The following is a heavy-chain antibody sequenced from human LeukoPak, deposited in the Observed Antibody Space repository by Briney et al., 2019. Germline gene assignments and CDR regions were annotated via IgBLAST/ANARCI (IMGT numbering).Heavy chain of an antibody. J-gene: IGHJ4*02. CDR2: ISGSGGST. CDR3: AKDRKSGGWYGELRAY. V-gene: IGHV3-23*01. Sequence: GGSLRLSCAASGFTFSSYAMNWVRQAPGKGLEWVSTISGSGGSTYYADSVKGRFTISRDNSKNTLYLQMNSLRAEDTAVYYCAKDRKSGGWYGELRAYWGQGTLVTVSS. D-gene: IGHD6-19*01. CDR1: GFTFSSYA.